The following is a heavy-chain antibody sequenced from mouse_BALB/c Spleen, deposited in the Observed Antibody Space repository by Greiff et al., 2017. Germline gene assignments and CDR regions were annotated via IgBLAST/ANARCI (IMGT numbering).Heavy chain of an antibody. CDR3: TRDYYGSSYDAMDY. V-gene: IGHV5-6-4*01. CDR2: ISSGGSYT. J-gene: IGHJ4*01. Sequence: EVMLVESGGGLVKPGGSLKLSCAASGFTFSSYTMSWVRQTPEKRLEWVATISSGGSYTYYPDSVKGRFTISRDNAKNTLYLQMSSLKSEDTAMYYCTRDYYGSSYDAMDYWGQGTSVTVSS. D-gene: IGHD1-1*01. CDR1: GFTFSSYT.